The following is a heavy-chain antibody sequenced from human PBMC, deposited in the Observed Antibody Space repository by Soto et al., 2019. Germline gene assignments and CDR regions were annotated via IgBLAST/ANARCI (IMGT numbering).Heavy chain of an antibody. D-gene: IGHD2-21*01. CDR1: GGSISSYY. CDR3: ARDQFLGYYYGMDV. CDR2: IYYSGST. Sequence: SETLSLTCTVSGGSISSYYWSWIRQPPGKGLEWIGYIYYSGSTNYNPSLKSRVTISVDTSKNQFSLKLSSVTAADTAVYYCARDQFLGYYYGMDVCGQGTTVTVS. V-gene: IGHV4-59*01. J-gene: IGHJ6*02.